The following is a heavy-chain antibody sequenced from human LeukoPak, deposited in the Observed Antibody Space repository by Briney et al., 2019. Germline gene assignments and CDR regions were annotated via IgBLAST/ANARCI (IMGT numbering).Heavy chain of an antibody. V-gene: IGHV3-48*03. J-gene: IGHJ4*02. CDR1: GFAFSAYE. D-gene: IGHD3-22*01. CDR3: TTLGYHLDS. Sequence: PGGSLRLSRVASGFAFSAYEMNWVRQAPGKGLEWVAYMSGTDTTRYYADSVRGRFTISRDNAKNSLYLQMSSLRVEDTALYYCTTLGYHLDSWGQGTPVTVSS. CDR2: MSGTDTTR.